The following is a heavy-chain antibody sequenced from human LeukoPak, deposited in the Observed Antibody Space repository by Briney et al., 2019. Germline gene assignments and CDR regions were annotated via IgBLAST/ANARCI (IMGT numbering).Heavy chain of an antibody. CDR1: GFTFSSYG. V-gene: IGHV3-30*02. CDR3: AKGAIRSGITCYFDY. CDR2: IRHDGSNK. D-gene: IGHD3-3*01. Sequence: GGSLRLSCAASGFTFSSYGMHWVRQAPGKGLEWVAFIRHDGSNKNYADSVKGRFTISRDNSRNTLDLQMNSLRVEDTAVYYCAKGAIRSGITCYFDYWGQGTLVTVSS. J-gene: IGHJ4*02.